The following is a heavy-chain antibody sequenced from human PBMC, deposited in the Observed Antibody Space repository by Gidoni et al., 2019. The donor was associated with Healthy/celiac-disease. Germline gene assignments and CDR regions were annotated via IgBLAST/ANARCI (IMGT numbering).Heavy chain of an antibody. Sequence: QVQLQESGPGLVKPSQTLSLTCTVSGGSISSGDYYGSWIRQPPGKGLEWIGYIYYSGSTYYNPSLKSRVTISVDTSKNQFSLKLSSVTAADTAVYYCASRPLYDSSGYYGGVWFDPWGQGTLVTVSS. J-gene: IGHJ5*02. CDR3: ASRPLYDSSGYYGGVWFDP. V-gene: IGHV4-30-4*01. CDR1: GGSISSGDYY. D-gene: IGHD3-22*01. CDR2: IYYSGST.